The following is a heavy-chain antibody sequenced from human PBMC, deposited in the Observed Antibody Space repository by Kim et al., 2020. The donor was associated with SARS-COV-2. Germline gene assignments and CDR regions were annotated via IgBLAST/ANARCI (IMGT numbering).Heavy chain of an antibody. Sequence: GGSLRLSCAASGFTFSSYWMSWVRQAPGKGLEWVANIKQDGSEKYYVDSVKGRFTISRDNAKNSLYLQMNSLRAEDTAVYYCARAYYSNYGDYGMDVWGQGTTVTVSS. D-gene: IGHD4-4*01. J-gene: IGHJ6*02. CDR3: ARAYYSNYGDYGMDV. CDR1: GFTFSSYW. V-gene: IGHV3-7*01. CDR2: IKQDGSEK.